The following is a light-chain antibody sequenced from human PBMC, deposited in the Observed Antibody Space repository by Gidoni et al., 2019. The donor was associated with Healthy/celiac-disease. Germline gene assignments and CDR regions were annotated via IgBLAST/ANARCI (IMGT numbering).Light chain of an antibody. CDR3: QQYNNWPPLT. CDR2: GAS. CDR1: QSVSSN. V-gene: IGKV3-15*01. J-gene: IGKJ4*01. Sequence: EIVITQSPATLSVSPGERATLSCRASQSVSSNLAWYQQKPGQAPRLLIYGASTRATGIPARLSGSGSGTEFTLTISSLQSEDFEVYYCQQYNNWPPLTFGGGPKVEIK.